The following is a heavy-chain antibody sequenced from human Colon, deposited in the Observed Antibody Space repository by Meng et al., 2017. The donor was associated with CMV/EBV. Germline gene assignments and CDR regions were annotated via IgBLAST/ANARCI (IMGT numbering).Heavy chain of an antibody. CDR1: GFTFSSSA. CDR2: IRHDGSNK. CDR3: ARPDQYCSSATCPFFQH. J-gene: IGHJ1*01. D-gene: IGHD2-2*01. V-gene: IGHV3-30*02. Sequence: GESLKISCSASGFTFSSSAMYWVRQAPGKGLEWVAFIRHDGSNKYYAESVRGRVSISRDNSKNTVYLHINSLKAEDTAVYYCARPDQYCSSATCPFFQHWGQGTRVTVSS.